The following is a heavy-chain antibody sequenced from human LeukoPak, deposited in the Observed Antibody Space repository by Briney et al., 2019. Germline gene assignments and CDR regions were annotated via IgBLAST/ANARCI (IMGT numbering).Heavy chain of an antibody. CDR1: GFTFSSYE. D-gene: IGHD3-3*01. V-gene: IGHV3-48*03. CDR3: ASSRGYYSHYFDY. J-gene: IGHJ4*02. Sequence: GGSLRLSCAASGFTFSSYEMNWVRQAPGKGLEWVSYISSSGSTIYYADSVKGRFTISRDNAKNSLYLQMNSLRAEDTAVYYCASSRGYYSHYFDYWGQGTLVTVSS. CDR2: ISSSGSTI.